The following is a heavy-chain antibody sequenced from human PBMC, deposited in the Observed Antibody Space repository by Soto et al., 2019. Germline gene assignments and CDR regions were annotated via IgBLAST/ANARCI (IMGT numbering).Heavy chain of an antibody. CDR1: GHTLTELS. Sequence: VPLLQSGAEVKKPGASVKVSCKVSGHTLTELSMHWVRQAPGRGLEWMGGFDPEDGETIFAQKFQGRVTMTEDTSTDSTYMELTSLRSEATAVYYCAAGGTRWLHSPFDYWGQGTLVTISS. CDR3: AAGGTRWLHSPFDY. V-gene: IGHV1-24*01. D-gene: IGHD1-1*01. CDR2: FDPEDGET. J-gene: IGHJ4*02.